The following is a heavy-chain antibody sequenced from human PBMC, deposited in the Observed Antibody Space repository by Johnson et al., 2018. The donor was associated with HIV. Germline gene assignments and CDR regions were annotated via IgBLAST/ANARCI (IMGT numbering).Heavy chain of an antibody. CDR3: AKDKGSSINSDAFDI. CDR1: GFPFDDYG. J-gene: IGHJ3*02. D-gene: IGHD6-13*01. Sequence: VQLVESGGGVVWPGGSLRLSCAASGFPFDDYGMNLVRQVPGKGLERVSGITWSGHDTAYSDSVKGRFTIPRDNAKNSLYLKMNSLRTEDTALYYCAKDKGSSINSDAFDIWGQGTIVTVSS. CDR2: ITWSGHDT. V-gene: IGHV3-20*04.